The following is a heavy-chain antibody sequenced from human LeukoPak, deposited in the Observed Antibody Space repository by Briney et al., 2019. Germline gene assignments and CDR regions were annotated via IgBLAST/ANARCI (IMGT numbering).Heavy chain of an antibody. J-gene: IGHJ4*02. CDR3: TKGDGGYYPTDN. CDR2: INDNGANT. Sequence: GGSLRLSCAASGFTFSKNGMSWVRQAPGKGLEWVSTINDNGANTHYADSVNGRFTISRDNSRNTLLLEMNSLRADDTALYYCTKGDGGYYPTDNWGQGTLVIVSS. V-gene: IGHV3-23*01. CDR1: GFTFSKNG. D-gene: IGHD1-26*01.